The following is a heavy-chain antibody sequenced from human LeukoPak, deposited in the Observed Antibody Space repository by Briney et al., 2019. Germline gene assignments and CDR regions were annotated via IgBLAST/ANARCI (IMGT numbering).Heavy chain of an antibody. CDR2: IIPIFGTA. J-gene: IGHJ4*02. V-gene: IGHV1-69*06. CDR1: GGTFSSYA. Sequence: ASVKVSCKASGGTFSSYAISWVRQAPGQGLEWMGGIIPIFGTANYAQKFQGRVTITADKSTSTAYMELSSLRSEDTAVYYCATEYSSGLFDYWGQGTLVTVSS. CDR3: ATEYSSGLFDY. D-gene: IGHD6-19*01.